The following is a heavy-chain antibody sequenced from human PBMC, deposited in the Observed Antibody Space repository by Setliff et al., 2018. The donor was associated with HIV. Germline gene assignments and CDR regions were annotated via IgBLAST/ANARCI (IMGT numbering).Heavy chain of an antibody. CDR2: IIPMFGTA. CDR3: ARGSIAAPKHYYYMNV. D-gene: IGHD6-6*01. J-gene: IGHJ6*03. Sequence: SVKVSCKTSGGTFSNYAISWVRQAPGQGLEWMGGIIPMFGTANYAQKFEGRVTITTDASTSTAYMELSSLRSEDTAVYYCARGSIAAPKHYYYMNVWGKGTTVTVSS. CDR1: GGTFSNYA. V-gene: IGHV1-69*05.